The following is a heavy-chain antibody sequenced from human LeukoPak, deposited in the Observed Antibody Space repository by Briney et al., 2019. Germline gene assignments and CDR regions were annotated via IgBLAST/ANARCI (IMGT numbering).Heavy chain of an antibody. Sequence: GGSLRLSCAASGFTFSSYWMSWVRQAPGKGLEWVANIKQDGSEKNYVDSVKGRFTISRDNAKNSLYLQMNSLRAEDTAVYYCATTLGYSAFDYWGQGTLVTVSS. CDR1: GFTFSSYW. CDR2: IKQDGSEK. D-gene: IGHD5-18*01. J-gene: IGHJ4*02. CDR3: ATTLGYSAFDY. V-gene: IGHV3-7*01.